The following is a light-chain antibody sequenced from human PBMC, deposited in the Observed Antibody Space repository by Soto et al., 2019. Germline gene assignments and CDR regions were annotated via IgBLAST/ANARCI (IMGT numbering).Light chain of an antibody. CDR3: QQYGTSRT. V-gene: IGKV3-20*01. J-gene: IGKJ1*01. Sequence: DIVLTQSPGTLSLSPGERATLSCRASQTVSSSYLAWYQQKPSQAPRLLIYGASSRATGIPERFSGSGSGTDFTLTISRLEPEDFAVYYCQQYGTSRTFGQGTKVEIK. CDR2: GAS. CDR1: QTVSSSY.